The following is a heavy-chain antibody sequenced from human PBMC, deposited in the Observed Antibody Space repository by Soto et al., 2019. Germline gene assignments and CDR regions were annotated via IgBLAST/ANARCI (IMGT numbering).Heavy chain of an antibody. CDR2: ISGYNGNT. Sequence: ASVKVSCKASGYTFTSYGINWVRQDPGQGLEWMGWISGYNGNTNYAQMIEGRVTMTTDTSTSTAYMELRSLISDDTAVYYCARAWFGESFDIWGQGTKVTVSS. D-gene: IGHD3-10*01. V-gene: IGHV1-18*01. CDR1: GYTFTSYG. J-gene: IGHJ3*02. CDR3: ARAWFGESFDI.